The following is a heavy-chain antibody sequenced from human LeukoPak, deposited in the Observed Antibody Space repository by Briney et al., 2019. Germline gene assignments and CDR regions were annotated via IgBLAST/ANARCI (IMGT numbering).Heavy chain of an antibody. CDR2: IFYSGST. J-gene: IGHJ4*02. Sequence: SETLSLTCTVSGGSISSSSYYWGWIRQPPGKGLEWIGSIFYSGSTYYNPSLKSRVTLSGDTSKSQFSLKLSSVTAADTAVYYCVRLEKVVVPATIDFWGQGTLVTVSS. CDR1: GGSISSSSYY. V-gene: IGHV4-39*01. D-gene: IGHD2-15*01. CDR3: VRLEKVVVPATIDF.